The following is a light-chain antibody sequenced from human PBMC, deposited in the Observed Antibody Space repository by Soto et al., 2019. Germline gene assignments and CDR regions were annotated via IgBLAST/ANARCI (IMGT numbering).Light chain of an antibody. J-gene: IGLJ1*01. Sequence: SYELTQPPSVSVAPGQTARIPCGGNNIGIKSVHWYQQKPGQAPVLVVYDDSVRPSGIPERFSGSNPGNAATLVISGVEAGDEADYYCQVWDSASDHYVFGTGTKVTVL. V-gene: IGLV3-21*02. CDR1: NIGIKS. CDR2: DDS. CDR3: QVWDSASDHYV.